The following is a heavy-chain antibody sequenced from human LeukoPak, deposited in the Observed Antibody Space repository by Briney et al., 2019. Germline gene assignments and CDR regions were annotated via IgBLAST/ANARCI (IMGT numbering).Heavy chain of an antibody. CDR1: GFTFSSYS. V-gene: IGHV3-21*01. D-gene: IGHD2-15*01. J-gene: IGHJ3*01. CDR2: ISSSGSYI. Sequence: PGGSLRLSCAASGFTFSSYSMNWVRQAPGKGLEWVSSISSSGSYIHYGESVKGRFTISRDSAKNSLNLQTDSLRAEDTAVYYCAREGTIVVGDAFDLWGQGTMVTVSS. CDR3: AREGTIVVGDAFDL.